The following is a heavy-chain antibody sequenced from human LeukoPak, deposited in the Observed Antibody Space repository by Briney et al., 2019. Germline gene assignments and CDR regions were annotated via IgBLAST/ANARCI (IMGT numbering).Heavy chain of an antibody. CDR3: AKCILTGYYKGYMDV. CDR2: ISGSGGST. J-gene: IGHJ6*03. Sequence: PGGSLRLSCAASGFTFSSHGMSWVRQAPGKGLEWVSAISGSGGSTYYADSVKGRFTISRDNSKNTLYLQMNSLRAEDTAVYSCAKCILTGYYKGYMDVWGKGTTVIISS. V-gene: IGHV3-23*01. D-gene: IGHD3-9*01. CDR1: GFTFSSHG.